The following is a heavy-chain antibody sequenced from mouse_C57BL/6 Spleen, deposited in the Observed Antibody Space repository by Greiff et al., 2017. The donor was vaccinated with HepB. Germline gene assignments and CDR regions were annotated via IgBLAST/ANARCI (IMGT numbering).Heavy chain of an antibody. CDR2: INPNNGGT. D-gene: IGHD1-1*01. J-gene: IGHJ2*01. CDR3: ARRGVYYGSFYYFDY. Sequence: VQLQQSGPELVKPGASVKIPCKASGYTFTDYNMDWVKQSHGKSLEWIGDINPNNGGTIYNQKFKGKATLTVDKSSSTAYMALRSLTSEDTAVYYCARRGVYYGSFYYFDYWGQGTTLTVSS. CDR1: GYTFTDYN. V-gene: IGHV1-18*01.